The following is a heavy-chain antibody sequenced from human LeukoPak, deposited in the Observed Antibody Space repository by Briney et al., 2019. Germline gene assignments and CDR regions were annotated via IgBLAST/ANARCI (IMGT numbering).Heavy chain of an antibody. CDR1: GGTFSSYA. V-gene: IGHV1-69*06. J-gene: IGHJ4*02. CDR3: ARGVWFGELSFDY. D-gene: IGHD3-10*01. CDR2: IIPIFGTA. Sequence: ASVKVSCKASGGTFSSYAISWVRQAPGQGLERMGGIIPIFGTANYAQKFQGRVTITADKSTSTAYMELSSLRSEDTAVYYCARGVWFGELSFDYWGQGTLVTVSS.